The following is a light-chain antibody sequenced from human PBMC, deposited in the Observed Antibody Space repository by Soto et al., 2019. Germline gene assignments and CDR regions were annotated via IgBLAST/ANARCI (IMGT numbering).Light chain of an antibody. CDR2: GAS. J-gene: IGKJ1*01. CDR1: QSVSSNY. CDR3: QQYGGSPPT. V-gene: IGKV3-20*01. Sequence: EIVLTQSPGTLSLSPGERATLSYRASQSVSSNYLAWYQRKPGQAPRLLIYGASSRATDIPNRFSGSGSGTDFTLTITRLEPEDFAVYFCQQYGGSPPTFGQGTKVEIK.